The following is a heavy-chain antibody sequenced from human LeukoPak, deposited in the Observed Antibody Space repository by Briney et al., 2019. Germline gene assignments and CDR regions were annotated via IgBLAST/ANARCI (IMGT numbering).Heavy chain of an antibody. Sequence: PSETLSLTCAAYGGSFSGYYWSWIRQPPGKGLEWIGEINHSGSTNYNPSLKSRVTISVDTSKNQFSLKLSSVTAADTAVYYCARGRGYCSSTSCYTTPRNWFDPWGQGTLVTVSS. D-gene: IGHD2-2*02. J-gene: IGHJ5*02. CDR2: INHSGST. CDR3: ARGRGYCSSTSCYTTPRNWFDP. CDR1: GGSFSGYY. V-gene: IGHV4-34*01.